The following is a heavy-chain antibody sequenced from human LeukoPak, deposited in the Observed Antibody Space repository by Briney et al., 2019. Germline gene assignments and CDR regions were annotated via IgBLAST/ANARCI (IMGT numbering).Heavy chain of an antibody. D-gene: IGHD6-19*01. CDR2: ISYDGSNK. V-gene: IGHV3-30*18. Sequence: GGSLRLSCAASGFTFSSYGMHWVRQAPGKGLEWVAVISYDGSNKYYADSVKGRFTISRDNSKNTLYLQMNSLRAEDTAVYYCAKTPGVAVAGRRSSKVTADAFDIWGQGTMVTVSS. CDR3: AKTPGVAVAGRRSSKVTADAFDI. J-gene: IGHJ3*02. CDR1: GFTFSSYG.